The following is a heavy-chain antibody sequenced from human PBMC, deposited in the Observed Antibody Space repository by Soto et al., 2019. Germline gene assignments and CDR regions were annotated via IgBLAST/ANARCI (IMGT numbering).Heavy chain of an antibody. Sequence: GGSLRLSCAASGFTFDDYAMHWARQAPGKGLEWVSSISSSSSYIYYADSVKGRFTISRDNAKNSLYLQMNSLRADDTAVYYCARDQAKSIVVVTAIDYWGQGALVTVSS. CDR2: ISSSSSYI. CDR3: ARDQAKSIVVVTAIDY. V-gene: IGHV3-21*01. D-gene: IGHD2-21*02. J-gene: IGHJ4*02. CDR1: GFTFDDYA.